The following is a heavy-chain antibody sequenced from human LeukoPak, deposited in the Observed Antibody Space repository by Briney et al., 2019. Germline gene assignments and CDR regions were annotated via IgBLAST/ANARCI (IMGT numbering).Heavy chain of an antibody. CDR1: GGSFSDYY. V-gene: IGHV4-34*01. CDR2: INHSGST. J-gene: IGHJ4*02. CDR3: AKTPTALVRGGYYFDS. Sequence: SETLSLTCAVYGGSFSDYYWNWIRQSPGKGLEWIGEINHSGSTNYSPSLKTRVTISVDTSKNQFSLKLNSVTAADTAVYFCAKTPTALVRGGYYFDSWGQGTLVTVSS. D-gene: IGHD6-6*01.